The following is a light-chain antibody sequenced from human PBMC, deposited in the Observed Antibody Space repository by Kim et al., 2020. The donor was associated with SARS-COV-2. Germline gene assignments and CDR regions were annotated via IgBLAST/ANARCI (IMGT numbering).Light chain of an antibody. Sequence: DIQMTQSPSSVSASVGDTVTITCRASQGIDDSLAWYQQKPGKAPNLLIYAASTLQSGVPSRFSGSGSGTDFTLTITRLQPEDFAIYYGQQTDNFPTFGGRTKLEI. J-gene: IGKJ4*01. CDR2: AAS. V-gene: IGKV1D-12*01. CDR3: QQTDNFPT. CDR1: QGIDDS.